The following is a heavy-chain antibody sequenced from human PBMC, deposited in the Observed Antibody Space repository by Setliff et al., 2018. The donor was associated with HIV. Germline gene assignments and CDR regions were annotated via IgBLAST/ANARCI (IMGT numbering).Heavy chain of an antibody. CDR1: GASISSYY. CDR3: ARETQQSYNIVTGYNYYYGIDV. D-gene: IGHD3-9*01. V-gene: IGHV4-59*01. J-gene: IGHJ6*02. Sequence: SETLSLTCNVSGASISSYYWTWIRQSPGNRLEWLGYITDSGNTNYNPSLRRRVTISADTSKSQVSLRLRSVTAADTAVYYCARETQQSYNIVTGYNYYYGIDVWGQGTTVTVSS. CDR2: ITDSGNT.